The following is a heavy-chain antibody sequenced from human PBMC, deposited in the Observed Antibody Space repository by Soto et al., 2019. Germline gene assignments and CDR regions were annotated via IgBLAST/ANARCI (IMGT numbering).Heavy chain of an antibody. Sequence: EVQLLESGGGLVQPGGSLRLSCAASGFTFSSYAMSWVRQAPGKGLEWVSAISGSGGSTYYADSVKGRFTISRDNSKNSVYMQRNSLRAGGTAVYYWAKGMGGTSMVGGFYYCGQGPLVTVSS. CDR3: AKGMGGTSMVGGFYY. J-gene: IGHJ4*02. D-gene: IGHD3-10*02. CDR1: GFTFSSYA. CDR2: ISGSGGST. V-gene: IGHV3-23*01.